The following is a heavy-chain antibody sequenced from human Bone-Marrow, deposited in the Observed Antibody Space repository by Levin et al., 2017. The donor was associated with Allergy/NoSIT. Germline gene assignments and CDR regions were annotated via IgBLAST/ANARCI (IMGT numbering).Heavy chain of an antibody. Sequence: AGESLKISCAASEFIFSNYAMTWVRQAPGKGLEWVSDVSASGDTTKHADSVRGRFTISRDNSKNILYLQMNHLGVEDTAVYYCAKGGGGYGSGGWHDRYVGLDVWGQGTKVTVSS. J-gene: IGHJ6*02. V-gene: IGHV3-23*01. D-gene: IGHD6-19*01. CDR1: EFIFSNYA. CDR3: AKGGGGYGSGGWHDRYVGLDV. CDR2: VSASGDTT.